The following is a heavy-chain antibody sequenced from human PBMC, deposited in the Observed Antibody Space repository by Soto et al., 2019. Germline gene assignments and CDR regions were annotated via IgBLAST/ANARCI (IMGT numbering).Heavy chain of an antibody. CDR2: ISRSGGTI. J-gene: IGHJ6*03. D-gene: IGHD6-25*01. CDR1: GFTFSDYH. CDR3: ARGGAATVTDYFYYYMDL. V-gene: IGHV3-11*01. Sequence: QVQLVESGGGLIKPGGSLRLSCAASGFTFSDYHMSWIRQAPGKGLEWVSYISRSGGTIYYADSVKGRFTISRDSADKSLYLQMSSLRAEDTAVYYCARGGAATVTDYFYYYMDLWGKGTTVTVSS.